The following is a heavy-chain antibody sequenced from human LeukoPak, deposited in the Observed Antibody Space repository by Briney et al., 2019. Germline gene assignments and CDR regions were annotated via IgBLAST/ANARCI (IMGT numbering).Heavy chain of an antibody. V-gene: IGHV4-59*01. D-gene: IGHD5-18*01. CDR2: IYYSGST. CDR3: ARVHSYGYGWFDP. J-gene: IGHJ5*02. CDR1: GGSISSYY. Sequence: SETLSLTCTVSGGSISSYYWSWIRQPPEKGLEWIGYIYYSGSTNYNPSLKSRVTISVDTSKNQFSLKLSSVTAADTAVYYCARVHSYGYGWFDPWGQGTLVTVSS.